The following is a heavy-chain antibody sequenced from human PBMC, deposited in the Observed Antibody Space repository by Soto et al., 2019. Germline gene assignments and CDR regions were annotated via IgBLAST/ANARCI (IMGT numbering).Heavy chain of an antibody. CDR2: IYYSGST. Sequence: SETLSLTCAVSGDSISSGGFSWSWIRQSPGKGLELIGYIYYSGSTYYNPSLKSRVTISVDRSKNEFSLRLSSVTAADTAVYYCARATFIRKGYYDATDYY. J-gene: IGHJ6*01. CDR3: ARATFIRKGYYDATDYY. D-gene: IGHD3-22*01. V-gene: IGHV4-30-2*06. CDR1: GDSISSGGFS.